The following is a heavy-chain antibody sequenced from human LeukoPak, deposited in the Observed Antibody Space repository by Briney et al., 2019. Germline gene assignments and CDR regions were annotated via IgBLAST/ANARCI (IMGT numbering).Heavy chain of an antibody. D-gene: IGHD6-13*01. J-gene: IGHJ6*02. CDR2: IVVGSGNT. Sequence: SVKVSCKASGFTFTSSAMQWVRQARGQRLEWIGWIVVGSGNTNYAQKFQGRVTMTTDTSTSTAYMELRSLRSDDTAVYYCARDGRDSSTWDYYYGMDVWGQGTTVTVSS. CDR3: ARDGRDSSTWDYYYGMDV. CDR1: GFTFTSSA. V-gene: IGHV1-58*02.